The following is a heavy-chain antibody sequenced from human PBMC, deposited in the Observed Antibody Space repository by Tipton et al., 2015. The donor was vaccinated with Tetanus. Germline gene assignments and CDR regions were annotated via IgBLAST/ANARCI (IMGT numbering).Heavy chain of an antibody. D-gene: IGHD2-15*01. V-gene: IGHV3-33*01. Sequence: SLRLSCAASGFIFSSYGIHWVRQAPGKGLEWVAVSWYDGTDKYYADSVKGRFTISRDNSKNTLYLQMNNLRDEDTAVYYCAREADCSGGSCFSGDFDNWGQGTQVTVSS. CDR2: SWYDGTDK. CDR3: AREADCSGGSCFSGDFDN. CDR1: GFIFSSYG. J-gene: IGHJ4*02.